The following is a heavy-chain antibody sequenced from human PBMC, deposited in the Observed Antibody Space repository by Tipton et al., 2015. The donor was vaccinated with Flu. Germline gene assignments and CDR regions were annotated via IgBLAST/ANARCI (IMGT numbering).Heavy chain of an antibody. J-gene: IGHJ4*02. Sequence: TLSLTCAVYGGSFGGYYWSWIRQPPGKGLEWIGEINHSGSTNYNPSLKSRVTISVDTSKNQFSLKLSSVTAADTAVYYCARRTAYDFWNGYPSYYFDYWGQGTLVTVSS. CDR1: GGSFGGYY. CDR3: ARRTAYDFWNGYPSYYFDY. CDR2: INHSGST. V-gene: IGHV4-34*01. D-gene: IGHD3-3*01.